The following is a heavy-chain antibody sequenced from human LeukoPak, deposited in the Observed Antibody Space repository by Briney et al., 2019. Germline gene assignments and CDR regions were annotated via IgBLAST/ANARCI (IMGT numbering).Heavy chain of an antibody. CDR1: GYTFTSYG. CDR2: INPNSGGT. D-gene: IGHD6-6*01. CDR3: ARDMAARPFYYYYYMDV. J-gene: IGHJ6*03. V-gene: IGHV1-2*02. Sequence: APVKVSCKASGYTFTSYGISWVRQAPGQGLEWMGWINPNSGGTNYAQKFQGRVTMTRDTSISTAYMELSRLRSDDTAVYYCARDMAARPFYYYYYMDVWGKGTTVTVSS.